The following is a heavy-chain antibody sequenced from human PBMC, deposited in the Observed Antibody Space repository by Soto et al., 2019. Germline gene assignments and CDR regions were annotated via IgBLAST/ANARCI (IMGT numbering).Heavy chain of an antibody. Sequence: PSETLSLTCSVSGGSITGYCWNWVRQPPERGLEWIGYLCSTGQNGYNPSLNSRGTISLDTSKNQFSLHLRSVTATDTATYFCAKWTNTWNTLEYWGQGTPVTVSS. D-gene: IGHD1-20*01. CDR1: GGSITGYC. V-gene: IGHV4-4*08. J-gene: IGHJ4*02. CDR3: AKWTNTWNTLEY. CDR2: LCSTGQN.